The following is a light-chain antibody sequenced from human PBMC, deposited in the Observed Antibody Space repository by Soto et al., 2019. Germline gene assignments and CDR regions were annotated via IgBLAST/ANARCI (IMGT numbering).Light chain of an antibody. CDR3: SSYLSTGAVG. Sequence: QSALTQPASVSGSPGQSITISCTGTSSDVGYYNYVSWYQQHPGKAPKLMIYEVTNRPSGVSNRFSGSKSGNTASLTISGLQAEDEADYYCSSYLSTGAVGFGGGTKLTVL. CDR1: SSDVGYYNY. V-gene: IGLV2-14*01. CDR2: EVT. J-gene: IGLJ2*01.